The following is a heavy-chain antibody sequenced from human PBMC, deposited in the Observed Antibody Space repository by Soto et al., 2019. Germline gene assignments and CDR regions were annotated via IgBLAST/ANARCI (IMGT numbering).Heavy chain of an antibody. Sequence: QVQLQESGPGLVKPSETLSLTCTVSGGSVKGVSDYWSWIRQPPGKGLEWIGYSYYSGSTNYNPSLKIRVTLSVYTSKNQFSLKLSAVTAADTAVDYCAREDSSGYSDYWGQGILVTVSS. D-gene: IGHD3-22*01. CDR1: GGSVKGVSDY. V-gene: IGHV4-61*01. CDR2: SYYSGST. J-gene: IGHJ4*02. CDR3: AREDSSGYSDY.